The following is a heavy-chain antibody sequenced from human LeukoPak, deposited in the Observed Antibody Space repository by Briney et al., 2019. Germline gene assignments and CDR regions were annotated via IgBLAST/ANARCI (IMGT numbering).Heavy chain of an antibody. CDR2: ISGSGDST. V-gene: IGHV3-23*01. Sequence: GGSLRLSCAASGFTFSSYAMGWVRQAPGKGLEWVSSISGSGDSTYYADSVKGRFTISRDNYKNTVSLQANSLRAEDTALYYCAKTEKEGTGWYGRNDYWGQGTLVTVSS. CDR1: GFTFSSYA. CDR3: AKTEKEGTGWYGRNDY. J-gene: IGHJ4*02. D-gene: IGHD6-19*01.